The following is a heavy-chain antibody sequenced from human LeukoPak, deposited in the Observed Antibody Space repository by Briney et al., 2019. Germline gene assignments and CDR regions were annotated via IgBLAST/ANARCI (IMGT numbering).Heavy chain of an antibody. CDR1: GYTFSSYA. CDR2: INAGNGNT. J-gene: IGHJ5*02. Sequence: ASVQVSCKGSGYTFSSYAMHWVRQAPGQRLEWMGWINAGNGNTKYSQKFQGRVTITRDTSASTAYMELSSLRSEDTAVYYCARAPGSSGWSYNWFDPWGQGTLVTVSS. V-gene: IGHV1-3*01. CDR3: ARAPGSSGWSYNWFDP. D-gene: IGHD6-19*01.